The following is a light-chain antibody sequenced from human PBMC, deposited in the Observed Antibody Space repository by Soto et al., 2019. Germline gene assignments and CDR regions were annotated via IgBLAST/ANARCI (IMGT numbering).Light chain of an antibody. CDR3: QQYNSYS. CDR2: AAT. CDR1: QGVSSS. J-gene: IGKJ1*01. V-gene: IGKV1-9*01. Sequence: IQLTQSPPSLSASVGDRVTITCRASQGVSSSLAWYHQQPGKAPKLLIYAATTLQSGVPSRFSGSGSGTEFTLTISSLQPDDFATYYCQQYNSYSFGQGTKVDIK.